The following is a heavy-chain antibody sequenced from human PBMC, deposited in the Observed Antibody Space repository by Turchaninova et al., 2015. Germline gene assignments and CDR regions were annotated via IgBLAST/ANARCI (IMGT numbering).Heavy chain of an antibody. CDR1: GYAFSSLY. D-gene: IGHD2-8*01. CDR3: ARDNEAFDY. Sequence: QVQLVQSGAEVKEPGASVKLSCKASGYAFSSLYLHWVRQAPGQGLEWRGGIYPRYGSTNYPQKFQGRVTMTRDTSTSTVYMELSSLRSEDTALYYCARDNEAFDYWSQGTLVTVSS. V-gene: IGHV1-46*01. J-gene: IGHJ4*02. CDR2: IYPRYGST.